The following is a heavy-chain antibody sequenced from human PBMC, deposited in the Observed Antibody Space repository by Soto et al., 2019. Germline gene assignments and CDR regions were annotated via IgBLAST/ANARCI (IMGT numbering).Heavy chain of an antibody. CDR2: ISGSGGST. V-gene: IGHV3-23*01. CDR1: GFTFSSYA. Sequence: PWGSLRLSCAASGFTFSSYAMSWVRQAPGKGLEWVSAISGSGGSTYYAESVKGRFTISRDNSKNTLYLKMNSLRAEDTAVYYFAGASGPLDXWGQGTTVTAS. D-gene: IGHD1-26*01. J-gene: IGHJ6*02. CDR3: AGASGPLDX.